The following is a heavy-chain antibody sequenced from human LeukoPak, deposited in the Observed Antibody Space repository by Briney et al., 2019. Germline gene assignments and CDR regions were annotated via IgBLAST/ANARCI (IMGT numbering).Heavy chain of an antibody. Sequence: PGGSLRLSCAASGFTFSSYAMSWVRQAPGKGPEWVSAVNGSGDTTYYADSVKGRFTISRDNSKNTMYLEMNSLRAEDTAVYYCAKDLRAVAGRGPFDYWGQGTLVTVSS. D-gene: IGHD6-19*01. J-gene: IGHJ4*02. CDR3: AKDLRAVAGRGPFDY. CDR2: VNGSGDTT. V-gene: IGHV3-23*01. CDR1: GFTFSSYA.